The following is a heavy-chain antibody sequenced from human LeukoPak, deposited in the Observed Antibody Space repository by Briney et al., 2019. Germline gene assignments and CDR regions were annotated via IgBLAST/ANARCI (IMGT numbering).Heavy chain of an antibody. D-gene: IGHD6-13*01. CDR1: GYSISSGYY. CDR2: IYHSGST. J-gene: IGHJ5*02. CDR3: ARDGEVLSSSWFWFDP. Sequence: PSETLSLTCTVSGYSISSGYYWVWIRQPPGKGLVWIGNIYHSGSTYYNPSLKSRVTISVDTSKNQFSLKVRSVTAADTAVYYRARDGEVLSSSWFWFDPWGQGTLVTVSS. V-gene: IGHV4-38-2*02.